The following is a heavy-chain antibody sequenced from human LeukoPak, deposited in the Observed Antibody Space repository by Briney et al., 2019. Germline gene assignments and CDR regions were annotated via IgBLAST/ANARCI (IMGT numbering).Heavy chain of an antibody. J-gene: IGHJ4*02. CDR1: GFTVSSSY. CDR2: VFGGGNT. V-gene: IGHV3-53*01. Sequence: GGSLRLSCAASGFTVSSSYMSWVRQAPGKGLEWVSVVFGGGNTYYADSVKGRFTISRDTFKNTVNLEMNSLRAVDTAVYYCASWPGGWYGEDSWGQGTLVTVSS. CDR3: ASWPGGWYGEDS. D-gene: IGHD6-19*01.